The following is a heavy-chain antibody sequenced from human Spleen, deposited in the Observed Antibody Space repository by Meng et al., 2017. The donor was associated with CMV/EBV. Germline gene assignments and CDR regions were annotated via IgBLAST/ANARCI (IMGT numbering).Heavy chain of an antibody. CDR1: GFTFADYA. V-gene: IGHV3-9*01. CDR3: AKDYGRGIPGAYGMDV. J-gene: IGHJ6*02. Sequence: SLKISCAASGFTFADYAMHWVRQAPAKGLEWVSGINWNGAKIVYADSVKGRFTISRDNSKNTLYLQMNSLRAEDTAVYYCAKDYGRGIPGAYGMDVWGQGTTVTVSS. D-gene: IGHD3-16*01. CDR2: INWNGAKI.